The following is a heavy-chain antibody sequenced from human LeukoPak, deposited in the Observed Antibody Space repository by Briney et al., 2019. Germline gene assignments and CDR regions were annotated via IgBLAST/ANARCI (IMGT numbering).Heavy chain of an antibody. CDR1: GYTFTGYY. CDR3: ARYHSSSWYRANFYFDY. Sequence: GASVKVSCKASGYTFTGYYMHWVRQAPGQGLEWMGRINPNSGGTNYAQKFQGRVTMTRDTSISTAYMELSRLRSDDTAVYYCARYHSSSWYRANFYFDYWGREPWSPSPQ. CDR2: INPNSGGT. J-gene: IGHJ4*02. D-gene: IGHD6-13*01. V-gene: IGHV1-2*06.